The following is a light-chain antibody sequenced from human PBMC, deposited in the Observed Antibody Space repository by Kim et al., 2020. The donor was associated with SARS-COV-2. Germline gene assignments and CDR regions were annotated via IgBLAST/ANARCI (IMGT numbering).Light chain of an antibody. Sequence: GQRVIISGSGSDSNIGNNTVNWYQQLPGTAPKLLIYNNDQRPSGVPDRFSGSKSGTSASLAISGLQSEDEADYYCASWDDSLNGYVLGTGTKVTVL. CDR3: ASWDDSLNGYV. CDR2: NND. CDR1: DSNIGNNT. J-gene: IGLJ1*01. V-gene: IGLV1-44*01.